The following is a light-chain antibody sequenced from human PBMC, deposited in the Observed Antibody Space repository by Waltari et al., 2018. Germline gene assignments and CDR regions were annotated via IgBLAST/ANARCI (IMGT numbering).Light chain of an antibody. Sequence: EIVLTQSPATLSLSPGERATLSSRASQSVSSYSAWYQQKPGQAPRLLIYDASNRATGIPARFSGSGSGTDFTLTISSLEPEDFAVYYCQQRSNWPPLTFGGGTKVEIK. V-gene: IGKV3-11*01. J-gene: IGKJ4*01. CDR2: DAS. CDR3: QQRSNWPPLT. CDR1: QSVSSY.